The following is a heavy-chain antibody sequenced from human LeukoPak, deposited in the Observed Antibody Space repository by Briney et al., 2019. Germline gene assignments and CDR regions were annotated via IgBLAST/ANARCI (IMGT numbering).Heavy chain of an antibody. Sequence: GASVKVSCKASGYTFTSYGISWVRQAPGQGLEWLGWISAYNGNTNYAQKFQGRVTMTTDTSTSTAYMELRSLRSDDTAVHYCARDDVLGYSGYGPAYYFDYWGQGTLVTVSS. CDR2: ISAYNGNT. V-gene: IGHV1-18*01. D-gene: IGHD5-12*01. J-gene: IGHJ4*02. CDR3: ARDDVLGYSGYGPAYYFDY. CDR1: GYTFTSYG.